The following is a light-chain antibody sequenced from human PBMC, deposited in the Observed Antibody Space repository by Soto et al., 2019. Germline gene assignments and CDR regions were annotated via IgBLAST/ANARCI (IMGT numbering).Light chain of an antibody. CDR2: EVS. Sequence: QSALTQPPSASGSPGQSVTISCTVTSSDVGGYNYVSWYQQHPGKAPKLMIYEVSKRPSGVPDRFSGSKSGNTASLTVSGLQAEDEADYYCSSYAGSNNYVFGIGTKLTVL. CDR3: SSYAGSNNYV. J-gene: IGLJ1*01. V-gene: IGLV2-8*01. CDR1: SSDVGGYNY.